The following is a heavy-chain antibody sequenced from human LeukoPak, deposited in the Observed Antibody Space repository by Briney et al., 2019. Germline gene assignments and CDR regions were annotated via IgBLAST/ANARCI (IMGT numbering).Heavy chain of an antibody. CDR2: INHSGST. CDR3: ARVGAASDFDY. Sequence: SETLSLTCAVCGGSFSGYYWSWIRQPPGKGLEWIGEINHSGSTNYNPSLKSRVTISVDTSKNQFSLKLSSVTAADTAVYYCARVGAASDFDYWGQGTLVTVSS. D-gene: IGHD3-10*01. J-gene: IGHJ4*02. V-gene: IGHV4-34*01. CDR1: GGSFSGYY.